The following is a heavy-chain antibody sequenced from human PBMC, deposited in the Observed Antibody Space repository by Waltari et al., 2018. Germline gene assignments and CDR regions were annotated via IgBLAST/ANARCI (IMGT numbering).Heavy chain of an antibody. J-gene: IGHJ4*02. CDR1: EFTSSNYG. D-gene: IGHD2-15*01. V-gene: IGHV3-30*18. CDR2: ILYDGSKA. Sequence: QAQLVESGGGVVQPGTSLSFSCAASEFTSSNYGMHWVRQAPGKGLEWVASILYDGSKAFYGDSLKGRFAISRDNAKKTLFLQMDSLRPEDTAVYYCAKDYCAGGSCYIDHWGLGTLVTVSS. CDR3: AKDYCAGGSCYIDH.